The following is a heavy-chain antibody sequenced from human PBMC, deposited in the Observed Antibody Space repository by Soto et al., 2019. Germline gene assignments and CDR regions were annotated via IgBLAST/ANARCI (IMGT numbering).Heavy chain of an antibody. Sequence: PGVSLRLSCAASGFTFSSYAMSWVRQAPGKGLEWVSVIRGGGNTFYADSVEGRFTISRDNSKNTVYLQMNGLRVEDTAMYYCVRENYYYGMDVWGQGTTVTVSS. J-gene: IGHJ6*02. CDR2: IRGGGNT. CDR1: GFTFSSYA. CDR3: VRENYYYGMDV. V-gene: IGHV3-66*01.